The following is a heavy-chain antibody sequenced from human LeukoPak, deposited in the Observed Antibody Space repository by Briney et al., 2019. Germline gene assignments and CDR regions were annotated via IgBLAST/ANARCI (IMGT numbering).Heavy chain of an antibody. J-gene: IGHJ4*02. CDR3: AREADTAMVPRVDY. CDR1: GGSISSSSYY. D-gene: IGHD5-18*01. V-gene: IGHV4-61*02. CDR2: IYTSGST. Sequence: PSETLSLTCTVSGGSISSSSYYWSWIRQPAGKGLEWIGRIYTSGSTNYNPSLKSRVTISVDTSKNQFSLKLSSVTAADTAVYYCAREADTAMVPRVDYWGQGTLVTVSS.